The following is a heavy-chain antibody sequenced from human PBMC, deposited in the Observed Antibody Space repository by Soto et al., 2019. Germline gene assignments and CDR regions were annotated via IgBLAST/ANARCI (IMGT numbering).Heavy chain of an antibody. CDR3: ANYNWNYAAFDY. Sequence: QVQLVESGGGVVQPGRSLRLSCAASGFTFSSYGMHWVRQAPGKGLEWVAVISYDGSNKYHADSVKGRFTISRDNSKNPLSQQMNSLRAEDTAVYYCANYNWNYAAFDYWGQGTLVTVSS. CDR1: GFTFSSYG. V-gene: IGHV3-30*18. J-gene: IGHJ4*02. CDR2: ISYDGSNK. D-gene: IGHD1-7*01.